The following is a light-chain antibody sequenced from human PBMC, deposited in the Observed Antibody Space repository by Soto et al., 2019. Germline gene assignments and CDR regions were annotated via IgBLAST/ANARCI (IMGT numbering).Light chain of an antibody. V-gene: IGKV3-15*01. J-gene: IGKJ1*01. Sequence: EIVMTQSPATLSVSPGERATRSCRASQSVSSNLAWYQQKPGQAPRLLIYGASTRATGIPDRFSGSGSGTEFTLTISSLQSEDFAVYYCQQYNKWPPWTFGQGNKVEIK. CDR2: GAS. CDR3: QQYNKWPPWT. CDR1: QSVSSN.